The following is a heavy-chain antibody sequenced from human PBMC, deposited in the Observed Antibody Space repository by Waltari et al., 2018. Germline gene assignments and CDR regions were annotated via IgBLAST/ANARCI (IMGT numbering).Heavy chain of an antibody. J-gene: IGHJ4*02. V-gene: IGHV3-53*02. CDR3: ARSFSPALVFDY. D-gene: IGHD2-2*01. CDR1: GFTVSSTY. Sequence: EVQLVATGGGLIQPGGSLRLSCAASGFTVSSTYLSWVRQAPGKGLEWVSVIYSGGSTYYADSVKGRFTISRDNSKNTLYLQMNSLRAEDTAVYYCARSFSPALVFDYWGQGTLVTVSS. CDR2: IYSGGST.